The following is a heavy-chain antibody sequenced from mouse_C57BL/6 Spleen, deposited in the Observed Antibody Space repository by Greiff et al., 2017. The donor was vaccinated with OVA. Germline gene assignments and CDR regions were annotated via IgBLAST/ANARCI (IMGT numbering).Heavy chain of an antibody. Sequence: EVKLMESEGGLVQPGSSMKLSCTASGFTFSDYYMAWVRQVPEKGLEWVANINYDGSSTYYLDSLKSRFIISRDNAKNILYLQMSSLKSEDTATYYCARSNYGYAMDYWGQGTSVTVSS. CDR2: INYDGSST. CDR1: GFTFSDYY. CDR3: ARSNYGYAMDY. D-gene: IGHD2-5*01. V-gene: IGHV5-16*01. J-gene: IGHJ4*01.